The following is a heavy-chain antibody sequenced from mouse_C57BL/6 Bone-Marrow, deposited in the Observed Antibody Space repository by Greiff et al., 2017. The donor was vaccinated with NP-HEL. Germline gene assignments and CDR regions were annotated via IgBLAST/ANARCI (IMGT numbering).Heavy chain of an antibody. D-gene: IGHD1-1*01. Sequence: EVQRVESGGGLVKPGGSLKLSCAASGFTFSDYGMHWVRQAPEKGLEWVAYISSGSSTIYYADTVKGRFTISRDNAKNTLFLQMTMLRSEDTAMYYCANFTTVVAPGYWGQGTTLTVSS. CDR3: ANFTTVVAPGY. CDR1: GFTFSDYG. CDR2: ISSGSSTI. J-gene: IGHJ2*01. V-gene: IGHV5-17*01.